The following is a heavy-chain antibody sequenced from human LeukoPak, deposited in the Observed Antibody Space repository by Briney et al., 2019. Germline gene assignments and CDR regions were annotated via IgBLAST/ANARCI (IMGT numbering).Heavy chain of an antibody. D-gene: IGHD1-26*01. J-gene: IGHJ6*02. V-gene: IGHV3-43*02. CDR1: GFTFDAYA. CDR2: INKDGSAT. Sequence: GGSLRLSCEASGFTFDAYAMHWVRRAPGKGLEWVSLINKDGSATYYADSVKGRFTISRDNSKNSLYLQMNSLRSEDTALYYCATWAFYHSLAVWGQGTTVTVSS. CDR3: ATWAFYHSLAV.